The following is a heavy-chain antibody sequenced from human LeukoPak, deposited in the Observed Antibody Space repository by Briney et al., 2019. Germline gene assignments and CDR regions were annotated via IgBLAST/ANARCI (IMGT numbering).Heavy chain of an antibody. D-gene: IGHD3-22*01. CDR2: IVVGSGNT. Sequence: EASVKVSCKASGSTFTSSAVQWVRQARGQRLEWIGWIVVGSGNTNYAQKFQERVTITRDMSTSTAYMELSSLRSEDTAVYYCAAAWGDYDSSGPHYGMDVWGQGTTVTVSS. V-gene: IGHV1-58*01. CDR3: AAAWGDYDSSGPHYGMDV. CDR1: GSTFTSSA. J-gene: IGHJ6*02.